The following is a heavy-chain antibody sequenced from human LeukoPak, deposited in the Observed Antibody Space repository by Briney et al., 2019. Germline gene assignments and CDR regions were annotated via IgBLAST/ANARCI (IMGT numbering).Heavy chain of an antibody. Sequence: ASVKVSCKASGYTFTSYYMNWVRQAPGQGLEWMGWINPNSGGTNYAQKFQGRVTMTRDTSISTAYMELSRMRSDDTAVYYCCRDRGVDYCSSGICSHYYYYMDVWGKGTTVTISS. J-gene: IGHJ6*03. CDR1: GYTFTSYY. V-gene: IGHV1-2*02. D-gene: IGHD2-15*01. CDR2: INPNSGGT. CDR3: CRDRGVDYCSSGICSHYYYYMDV.